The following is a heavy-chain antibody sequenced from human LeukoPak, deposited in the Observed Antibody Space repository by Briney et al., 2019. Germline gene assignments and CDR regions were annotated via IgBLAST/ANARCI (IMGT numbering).Heavy chain of an antibody. Sequence: GGSLRLSCAASGFSFSSYGMSWVRQAPGKGLEWVSAISGSGGSTYYADSVKGRFTISRDNRRNTLYLQMNSLRVEDTAVYYCAKGVGLWKSYYMDVWGKGTTVTISS. V-gene: IGHV3-23*01. CDR2: ISGSGGST. CDR3: AKGVGLWKSYYMDV. J-gene: IGHJ6*03. D-gene: IGHD3-16*01. CDR1: GFSFSSYG.